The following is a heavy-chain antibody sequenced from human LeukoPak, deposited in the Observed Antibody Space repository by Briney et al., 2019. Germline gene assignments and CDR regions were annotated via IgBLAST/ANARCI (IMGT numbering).Heavy chain of an antibody. CDR3: ARHPGAYSSSWLRGYFDY. CDR2: INHSGST. CDR1: GGSFSGYY. V-gene: IGHV4-34*01. D-gene: IGHD6-13*01. Sequence: SETLSLTCAVYGGSFSGYYWSWIRQPPGKGLEWIGEINHSGSTNYNPSLKSRVTISVDTSKNQFSLKLSSVTAADTAVYYCARHPGAYSSSWLRGYFDYWGQGTLVTVSS. J-gene: IGHJ4*02.